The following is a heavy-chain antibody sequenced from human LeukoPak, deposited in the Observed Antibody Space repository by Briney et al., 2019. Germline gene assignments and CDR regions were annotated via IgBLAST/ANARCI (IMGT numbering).Heavy chain of an antibody. D-gene: IGHD3-9*01. CDR2: VDPEDGET. CDR1: GYTFTDYY. Sequence: ASVKVSCKVSGYTFTDYYMHWVQQAPGKGLEWMGLVDPEDGETIYAEKFQGRVTITADTSTDTAYMELSSLRSEDTAVYCCATAPYLGRLATPDYWGQGTLVTVSS. J-gene: IGHJ4*02. CDR3: ATAPYLGRLATPDY. V-gene: IGHV1-69-2*01.